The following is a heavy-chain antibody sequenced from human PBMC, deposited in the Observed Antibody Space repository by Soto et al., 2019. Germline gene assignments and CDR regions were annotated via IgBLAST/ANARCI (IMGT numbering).Heavy chain of an antibody. D-gene: IGHD6-19*01. CDR3: SRIRSWLQFPDY. J-gene: IGHJ4*02. CDR2: IFSNDEK. CDR1: GFSLSNARMG. Sequence: SGPTLVNPTETLTLTCTVSGFSLSNARMGVSWIRQPPGKALEWLAHIFSNDEKSYSTSLKSRLTISTDTSKSQVVLTMTNMDPVDTATYYCSRIRSWLQFPDYWGQGTLVTVS. V-gene: IGHV2-26*01.